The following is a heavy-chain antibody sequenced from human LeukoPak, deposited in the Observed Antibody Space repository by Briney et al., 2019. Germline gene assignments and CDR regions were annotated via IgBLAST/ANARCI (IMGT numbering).Heavy chain of an antibody. CDR3: ARDKSPYIMDV. CDR2: ISADNTNT. V-gene: IGHV1-18*01. J-gene: IGHJ6*02. CDR1: GYTFTRYG. Sequence: ASVKVSCKASGYTFTRYGISWVRQAPGQVLEWMGWISADNTNTNFAQKFQDRVIMTTDTPTSTAYMEMRSLRSDDTAIYYCARDKSPYIMDVWGQGTTVTVSS. D-gene: IGHD3-16*01.